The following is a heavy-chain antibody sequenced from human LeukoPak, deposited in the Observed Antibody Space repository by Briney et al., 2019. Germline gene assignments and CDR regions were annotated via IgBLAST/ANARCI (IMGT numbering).Heavy chain of an antibody. CDR1: GGTFSDYY. CDR3: VREHNIVIPTARTYYYYYMDV. D-gene: IGHD5-12*01. Sequence: SETLSLICAVYGGTFSDYYWSWIRQSPGKGLEWIGEVMDSGRTNYNPSLKSRVTISIDTSKNQFSLRLSSMTAADTAVYYCVREHNIVIPTARTYYYYYMDVWRKGTTVTVSS. J-gene: IGHJ6*03. CDR2: VMDSGRT. V-gene: IGHV4-34*12.